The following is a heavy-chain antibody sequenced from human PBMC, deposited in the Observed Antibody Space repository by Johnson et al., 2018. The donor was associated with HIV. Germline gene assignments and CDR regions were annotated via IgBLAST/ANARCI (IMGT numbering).Heavy chain of an antibody. CDR3: AREGTIHSAFDI. Sequence: LVESGGGVVRPGGSLRLSCAASGFKFDDHGMSWVRQFPGKGLEWVSNINWNGGSAGYADSVKGRFTISRDNAKNSLYLQMNSLRVEDTAVYYCAREGTIHSAFDIWGQGTMVTVA. D-gene: IGHD2-15*01. J-gene: IGHJ3*02. CDR1: GFKFDDHG. CDR2: INWNGGSA. V-gene: IGHV3-20*04.